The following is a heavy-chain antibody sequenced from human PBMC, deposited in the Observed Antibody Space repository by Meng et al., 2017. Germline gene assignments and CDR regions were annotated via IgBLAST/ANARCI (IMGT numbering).Heavy chain of an antibody. CDR2: IYSGGST. CDR1: GFIVSSNY. D-gene: IGHD4-17*01. CDR3: ARDYGDHLGFDY. J-gene: IGHJ4*02. Sequence: EGQVVGNGGGWIHPGGPLGLSYAAVGFIVSSNYMSWVRQAPGKGLEWVSVIYSGGSTYYADSVKGRFTISRDNSKNTLYLQMNSLRAEDTAVYYCARDYGDHLGFDYWGQGTLVTVSS. V-gene: IGHV3-53*02.